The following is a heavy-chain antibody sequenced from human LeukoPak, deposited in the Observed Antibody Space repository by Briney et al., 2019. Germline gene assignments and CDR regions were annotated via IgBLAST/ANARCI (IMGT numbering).Heavy chain of an antibody. V-gene: IGHV3-30*04. CDR2: ISYDGSNK. CDR1: GFTFSSYA. CDR3: ARGDYYDSSGYYRWNFDY. J-gene: IGHJ4*02. D-gene: IGHD3-22*01. Sequence: GGSLRLSCAASGFTFSSYAMHWVRQAPGKGLEWVAVISYDGSNKYYADSVKGRFTISRDNSKNTLYLQMSSLRAEDTAVYYCARGDYYDSSGYYRWNFDYWGQGTLVTVSS.